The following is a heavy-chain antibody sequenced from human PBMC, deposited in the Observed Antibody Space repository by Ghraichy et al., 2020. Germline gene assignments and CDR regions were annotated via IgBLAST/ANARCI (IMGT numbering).Heavy chain of an antibody. Sequence: LSLTCAASGFTFSHYTMHWVRQAPGKGLEWVAVISYDGTNKYYADSVKGRFTISRDNSRNTLYLQMNSLRAEDTAIYYCATEYCSTTSCQGFDYWGQGTLVTVSS. CDR3: ATEYCSTTSCQGFDY. V-gene: IGHV3-30*04. D-gene: IGHD2-2*01. CDR1: GFTFSHYT. J-gene: IGHJ4*02. CDR2: ISYDGTNK.